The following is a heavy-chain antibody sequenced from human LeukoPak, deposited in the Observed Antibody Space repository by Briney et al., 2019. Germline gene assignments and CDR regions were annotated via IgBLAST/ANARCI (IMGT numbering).Heavy chain of an antibody. D-gene: IGHD3-3*01. CDR2: IWYDGSNK. CDR1: GFSFSSYG. Sequence: PGRSLRLSCAASGFSFSSYGMHWVRQAPGKGLEWVAIIWYDGSNKYYADSVKGRFTISRDNSKNTLYLQVNSLRAEDTAVYYCARDGSFWRGYPYYSDYWGQGTLVTVSS. V-gene: IGHV3-33*01. J-gene: IGHJ4*02. CDR3: ARDGSFWRGYPYYSDY.